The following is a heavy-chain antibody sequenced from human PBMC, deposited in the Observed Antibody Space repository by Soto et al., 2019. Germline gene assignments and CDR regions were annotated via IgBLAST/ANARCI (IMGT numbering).Heavy chain of an antibody. CDR1: GFTFSGSA. CDR2: IRSKANSYAT. J-gene: IGHJ6*02. Sequence: GGSLRLSFAASGFTFSGSAMHWVRQASGKGLGWVGRIRSKANSYATAYAASVKGRFTISRDDSKNTAYLQMNSLKTEDTAVYYCTRLSLRGSGGPRPSFHYGMDVWGQGTTVTVSS. D-gene: IGHD3-10*01. CDR3: TRLSLRGSGGPRPSFHYGMDV. V-gene: IGHV3-73*01.